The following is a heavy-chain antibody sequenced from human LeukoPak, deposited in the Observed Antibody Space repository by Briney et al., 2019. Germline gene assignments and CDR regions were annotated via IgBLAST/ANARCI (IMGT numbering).Heavy chain of an antibody. J-gene: IGHJ4*02. CDR1: GFTFSSYS. D-gene: IGHD4-17*01. Sequence: GGSLRLSCAASGFTFSSYSMNWVRQAPGKGLEWVSSISSSSSYIYYADSVKGRFTISRDNAKNSLYLQMNSLRAEDTAVYYCARDTRVATVSSYYFDYWGQGTLVTVSS. V-gene: IGHV3-21*01. CDR3: ARDTRVATVSSYYFDY. CDR2: ISSSSSYI.